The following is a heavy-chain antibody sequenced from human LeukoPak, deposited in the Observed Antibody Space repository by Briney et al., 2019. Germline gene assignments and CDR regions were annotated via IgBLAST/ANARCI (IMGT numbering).Heavy chain of an antibody. V-gene: IGHV3-21*01. J-gene: IGHJ4*02. Sequence: GGSLRLSCGASGFTFSNYWMNWVRQAPGKGLEWVSSISSSSSYIYYADSVKGRFTISRDNAKNSLYLQMNSLRAEDTAVYYCARVEYSYGLDYWGQGTLVTVSS. D-gene: IGHD5-18*01. CDR1: GFTFSNYW. CDR3: ARVEYSYGLDY. CDR2: ISSSSSYI.